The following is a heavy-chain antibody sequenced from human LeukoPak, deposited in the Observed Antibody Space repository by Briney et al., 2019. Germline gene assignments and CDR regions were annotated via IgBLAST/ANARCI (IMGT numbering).Heavy chain of an antibody. CDR2: IRSKANSYAT. V-gene: IGHV3-73*01. J-gene: IGHJ6*03. D-gene: IGHD6-13*01. Sequence: SGGSLRLSCAASGFTFSGSAMHWVRQASGKGLEWVGRIRSKANSYATAYAASVKGRFTISRDDSKNTAYLQMNSLKTEDTAVYYCTTSGIAAAGTTLAPGGAYYYYMDVWGKGTTVTDSS. CDR1: GFTFSGSA. CDR3: TTSGIAAAGTTLAPGGAYYYYMDV.